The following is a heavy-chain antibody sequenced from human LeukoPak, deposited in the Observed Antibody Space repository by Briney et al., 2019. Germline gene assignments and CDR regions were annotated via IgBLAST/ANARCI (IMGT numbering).Heavy chain of an antibody. CDR1: GYTFTGYY. J-gene: IGHJ4*02. V-gene: IGHV1-2*02. CDR3: APTNNLYYYFDY. CDR2: INPNSGVT. D-gene: IGHD1-1*01. Sequence: ASVKVSCKTSGYTFTGYYMHWLRQAPGQGLEWMGWINPNSGVTKIAQKFQGRVTKTRDTSMSTAFMALSSLRSDDTAVYYCAPTNNLYYYFDYWGQGTLVTVSS.